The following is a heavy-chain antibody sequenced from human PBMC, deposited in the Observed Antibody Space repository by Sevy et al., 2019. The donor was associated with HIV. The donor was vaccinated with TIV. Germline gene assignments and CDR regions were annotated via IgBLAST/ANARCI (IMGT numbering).Heavy chain of an antibody. CDR3: AGGHPRKYYYGSGGGGMDV. CDR2: INHSGRT. Sequence: SETLSLTCAVYGGSFSGYYWSWIRQPPGKGLEWIGEINHSGRTNYNPSLKSRVTISVDTSKNQFSLRLSSVTAADTAVYYGAGGHPRKYYYGSGGGGMDVWGQGTTVTVSS. J-gene: IGHJ6*02. V-gene: IGHV4-34*01. CDR1: GGSFSGYY. D-gene: IGHD3-10*01.